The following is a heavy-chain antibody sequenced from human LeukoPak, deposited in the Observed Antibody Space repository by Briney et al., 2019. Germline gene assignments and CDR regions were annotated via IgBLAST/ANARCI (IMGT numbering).Heavy chain of an antibody. D-gene: IGHD5-24*01. J-gene: IGHJ4*02. CDR2: IYSGGST. CDR1: GFTVSSNY. CDR3: ARDDGYNIGYFDY. V-gene: IGHV3-66*02. Sequence: PGGSLRLSCAASGFTVSSNYISWVRQAPGKGLEWVSVIYSGGSTYYADSVKGRFTISRDNSKNTLYLQRNSLRAEDTAVYYCARDDGYNIGYFDYWGQGTLVTVSS.